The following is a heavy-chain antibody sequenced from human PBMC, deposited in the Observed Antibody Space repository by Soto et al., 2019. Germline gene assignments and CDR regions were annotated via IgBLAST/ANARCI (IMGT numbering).Heavy chain of an antibody. Sequence: QLQLQESGPGLVKPSETLSLICSVSGGSISSSSYYWGWIRQHPGKGLQWIGTIYYSGSTYYNPSLKSRVTISVDTSKNQFSLKLSSVPAADTAVYYCASSDGGSTIDYWGQGALVTVSS. J-gene: IGHJ4*02. CDR2: IYYSGST. V-gene: IGHV4-39*01. CDR3: ASSDGGSTIDY. CDR1: GGSISSSSYY.